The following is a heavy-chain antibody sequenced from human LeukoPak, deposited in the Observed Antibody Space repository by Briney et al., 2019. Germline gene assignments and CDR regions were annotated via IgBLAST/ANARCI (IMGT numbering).Heavy chain of an antibody. Sequence: GGSLRLSCAASGFTFSNFGINWVRQAPGKGLEWVSSISSSSSYISYADSVKGRFTISRDNAKNSLDLQMNSLRAEDTAVYYCARGGSIVDYYGMDVWGQGTTVTVSS. CDR3: ARGGSIVDYYGMDV. CDR2: ISSSSSYI. CDR1: GFTFSNFG. J-gene: IGHJ6*02. V-gene: IGHV3-21*01. D-gene: IGHD2-21*01.